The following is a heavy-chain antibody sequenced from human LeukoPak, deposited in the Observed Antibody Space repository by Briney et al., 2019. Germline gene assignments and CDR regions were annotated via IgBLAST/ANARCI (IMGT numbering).Heavy chain of an antibody. J-gene: IGHJ6*02. CDR3: ARSYSPHLEGEPGPYGMDV. D-gene: IGHD1-26*01. V-gene: IGHV1-2*02. CDR1: GYTFTGYY. CDR2: INPNSGGT. Sequence: ASVKVSCKASGYTFTGYYMHWVRQAPGQGLEWMGWINPNSGGTNYAQKFQGRVTMTRDTSISTAYMELSRLRSDDTAVYYCARSYSPHLEGEPGPYGMDVGGQGTRATVSS.